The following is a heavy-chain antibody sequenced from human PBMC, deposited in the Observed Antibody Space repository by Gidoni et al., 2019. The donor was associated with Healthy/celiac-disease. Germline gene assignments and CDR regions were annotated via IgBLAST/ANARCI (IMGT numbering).Heavy chain of an antibody. Sequence: QVQLQQWGAGLLKPSETLSLPCAVYGGSFSGYYWSWIRQPPGKGLEWIGEINHSGSTNYNPSLKSRVTISVDTSKNQFSLKLSSVTAADTAVYYCARRFRYYFDYWGQGTLVTVSS. CDR2: INHSGST. CDR3: ARRFRYYFDY. V-gene: IGHV4-34*01. CDR1: GGSFSGYY. J-gene: IGHJ4*02. D-gene: IGHD3-10*01.